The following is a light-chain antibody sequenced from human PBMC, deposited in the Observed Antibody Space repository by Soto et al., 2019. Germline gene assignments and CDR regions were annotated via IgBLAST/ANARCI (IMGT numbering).Light chain of an antibody. CDR3: QKDNSATRT. CDR1: QGIIDY. J-gene: IGKJ1*01. Sequence: DIQMTQSPSSLSASVGDRVTITCRASQGIIDYLAWYQQRPGKPPRLLIYAASTLQSGVPSRFSGSGAGTDFTLTISSLQPEYVATYDCQKDNSATRTFGQGTKVEIK. V-gene: IGKV1-27*01. CDR2: AAS.